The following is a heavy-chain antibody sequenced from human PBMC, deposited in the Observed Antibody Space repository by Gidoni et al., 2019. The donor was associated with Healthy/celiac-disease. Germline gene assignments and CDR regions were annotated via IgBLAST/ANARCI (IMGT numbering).Heavy chain of an antibody. Sequence: QVQLQESGPGLVKPSQTLSLTCTGHGGSISMGSYYWSWIRQRAGKGLVWMGRIYTSWSTNSNPSLKSRVTISVDTSTNQFSLKLSSVTAADTAVYYCARDASGRYGGNSGHWFDPWGQGTLVTVSS. CDR1: GGSISMGSYY. CDR3: ARDASGRYGGNSGHWFDP. V-gene: IGHV4-61*02. CDR2: IYTSWST. J-gene: IGHJ5*02. D-gene: IGHD2-21*02.